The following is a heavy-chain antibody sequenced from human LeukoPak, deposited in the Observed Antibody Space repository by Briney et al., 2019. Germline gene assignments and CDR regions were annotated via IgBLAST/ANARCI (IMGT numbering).Heavy chain of an antibody. V-gene: IGHV1-18*01. D-gene: IGHD2-2*01. Sequence: GASVKVSCKASGYTFTSHGISWVRQAPGQGLEWMGWISAYNGNTNYAQKLQGRVTMTTDTSTSTAYMELRSLRSDDTAVYYCARNPYCSSTSCYDWFDPWGQGTLVTVSS. CDR2: ISAYNGNT. J-gene: IGHJ5*02. CDR1: GYTFTSHG. CDR3: ARNPYCSSTSCYDWFDP.